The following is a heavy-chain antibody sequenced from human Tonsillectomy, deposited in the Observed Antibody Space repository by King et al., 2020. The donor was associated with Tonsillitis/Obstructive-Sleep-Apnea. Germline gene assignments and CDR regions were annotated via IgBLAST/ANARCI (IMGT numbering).Heavy chain of an antibody. D-gene: IGHD3-16*01. Sequence: QLVQSGGGVVQPGRSLRLSCAASGFTFSSYGRHWVRQAPGKGLEGVAVISYDGSNKNYADSVKGRFTISRDNSKNTLYLQMNSLRAEDTAVYYCAKGGSPLFDYWGQGTLVTVSS. V-gene: IGHV3-30*18. CDR2: ISYDGSNK. CDR3: AKGGSPLFDY. J-gene: IGHJ4*02. CDR1: GFTFSSYG.